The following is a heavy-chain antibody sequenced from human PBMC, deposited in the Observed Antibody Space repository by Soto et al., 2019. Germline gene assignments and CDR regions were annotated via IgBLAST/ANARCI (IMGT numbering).Heavy chain of an antibody. Sequence: SETLSLTCTVSGGSISSGDYYWSWIRQPPGKGLEWIGYIYYSGSTYYNPSLKSRVTISVDTSKNQFSLKLSSVTAADTAVYYCARARKYYDILTGYSNYFGMDVWGQGTTVTVSS. CDR3: ARARKYYDILTGYSNYFGMDV. CDR1: GGSISSGDYY. CDR2: IYYSGST. V-gene: IGHV4-30-4*01. D-gene: IGHD3-9*01. J-gene: IGHJ6*02.